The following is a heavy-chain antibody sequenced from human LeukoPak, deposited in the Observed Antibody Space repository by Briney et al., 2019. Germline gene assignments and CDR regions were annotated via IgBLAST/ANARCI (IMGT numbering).Heavy chain of an antibody. CDR2: IIPIFGTA. J-gene: IGHJ3*02. V-gene: IGHV1-69*13. D-gene: IGHD2-2*01. Sequence: ASVKVSCKASGGTFSSYAISWVRQAPGQGLEWMRGIIPIFGTANYAQKFQGRVTITADESTSTAYMELSSLRSEDTAVYYCARAQKDIVVVPAATSYAFDIWGQGTMVTVSS. CDR3: ARAQKDIVVVPAATSYAFDI. CDR1: GGTFSSYA.